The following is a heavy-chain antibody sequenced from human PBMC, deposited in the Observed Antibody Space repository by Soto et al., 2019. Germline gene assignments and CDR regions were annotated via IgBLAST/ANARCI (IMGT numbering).Heavy chain of an antibody. Sequence: QVQLVQSGAEVKKPGASVKVSCKASGYTFTSYDINWVRQATGQGLEWMGWMNPNSGNTGYAQKFQGRVTMTMNTAISTAYMEMSSLRSEDTAVYYCAREMSAAGTGWLDPWGQGTLVTVSS. D-gene: IGHD6-13*01. CDR2: MNPNSGNT. CDR3: AREMSAAGTGWLDP. J-gene: IGHJ5*02. CDR1: GYTFTSYD. V-gene: IGHV1-8*01.